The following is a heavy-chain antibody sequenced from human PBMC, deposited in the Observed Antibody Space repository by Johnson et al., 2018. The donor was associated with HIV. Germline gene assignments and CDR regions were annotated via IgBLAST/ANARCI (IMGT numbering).Heavy chain of an antibody. J-gene: IGHJ3*02. D-gene: IGHD3-22*01. CDR3: ARDGYYDSSGYYSSAFDI. V-gene: IGHV3-30*04. CDR2: ISYDGSNK. Sequence: QVQLMESGGGVVQPGRSLRLSCAASGFTFSSYAMHWVRQAPGKGLEWVAFISYDGSNKYYADSVKGRFTISRDNSKSTLSLQMNSLRAEDTALYYCARDGYYDSSGYYSSAFDIWGQGTMVTVSS. CDR1: GFTFSSYA.